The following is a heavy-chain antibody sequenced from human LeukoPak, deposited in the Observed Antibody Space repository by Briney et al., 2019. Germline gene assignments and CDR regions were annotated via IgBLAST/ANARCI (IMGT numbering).Heavy chain of an antibody. D-gene: IGHD5-18*01. V-gene: IGHV1-18*01. CDR2: ISTYNYNT. CDR3: ARQLDTTMALPDY. Sequence: ASVKVSCKTSGYTFTSYGVSWVRQAPGQRLEWMGWISTYNYNTNYAQKLRGRVTLTKDTSTSTVYIELRSLRSDDTAIYYCARQLDTTMALPDYWGQGTLVTVSS. J-gene: IGHJ4*02. CDR1: GYTFTSYG.